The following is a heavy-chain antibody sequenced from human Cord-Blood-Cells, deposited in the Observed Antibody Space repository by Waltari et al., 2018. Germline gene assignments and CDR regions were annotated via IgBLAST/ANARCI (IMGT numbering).Heavy chain of an antibody. J-gene: IGHJ4*02. V-gene: IGHV3-33*01. Sequence: QVQLVESGGGVVQPGRSLRLTCAASGFTFSRYGMHWGRQAHGKGLEWVAVIWYDGSNKYYADSVKGRFTISRDNSKNTLYLQMNSLRAEDTAVYYCARESPGWGGLDYWGQGTLVTVSS. CDR3: ARESPGWGGLDY. CDR2: IWYDGSNK. D-gene: IGHD7-27*01. CDR1: GFTFSRYG.